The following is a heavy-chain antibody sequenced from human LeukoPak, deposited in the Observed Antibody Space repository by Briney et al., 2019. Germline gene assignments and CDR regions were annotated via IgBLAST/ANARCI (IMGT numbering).Heavy chain of an antibody. Sequence: PSETLSLTCTVSGGSISSSSRYWGWIRQPPGKGLEWIGSIYYSGTTYYSPSLKSRVTISVDTSKNQFSLKLSSVTAADTAVYYCASSYCGGDCYSEFPLRSYYFDYWGQGTLVTVSS. CDR1: GGSISSSSRY. CDR2: IYYSGTT. D-gene: IGHD2-21*02. CDR3: ASSYCGGDCYSEFPLRSYYFDY. J-gene: IGHJ4*02. V-gene: IGHV4-39*07.